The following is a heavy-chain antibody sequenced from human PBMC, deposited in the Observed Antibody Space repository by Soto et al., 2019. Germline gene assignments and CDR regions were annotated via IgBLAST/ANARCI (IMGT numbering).Heavy chain of an antibody. J-gene: IGHJ6*02. Sequence: GFLRLSCAASGFTFSSYWMSWVRQAPGKGLEWVANIKQDGSEKYYVDSVKGRFTISRHNAKNSLYLQMTSLRAEDTAVYYCARDITVTTKYYYYGMDVWGQGTTVTVSS. D-gene: IGHD4-4*01. CDR2: IKQDGSEK. CDR1: GFTFSSYW. V-gene: IGHV3-7*05. CDR3: ARDITVTTKYYYYGMDV.